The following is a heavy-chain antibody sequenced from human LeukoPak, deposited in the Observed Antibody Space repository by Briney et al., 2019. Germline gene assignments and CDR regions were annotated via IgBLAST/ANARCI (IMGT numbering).Heavy chain of an antibody. V-gene: IGHV4-39*07. CDR3: ARAGGHALDSSGYYPTSDAFDI. CDR2: IYYSGST. Sequence: SETLSLTCTVSGGSISSSSYYWGWIRQPPGKGLEWIGSIYYSGSTYYNPSLKSRVTISVDTSKNQFSLKLSSVTAADTAVYYCARAGGHALDSSGYYPTSDAFDIWGQGTMVTVSS. J-gene: IGHJ3*02. D-gene: IGHD3-22*01. CDR1: GGSISSSSYY.